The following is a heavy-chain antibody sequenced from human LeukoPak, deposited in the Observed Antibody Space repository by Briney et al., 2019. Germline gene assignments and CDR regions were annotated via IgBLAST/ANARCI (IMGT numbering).Heavy chain of an antibody. D-gene: IGHD3-22*01. CDR2: IYYSGST. CDR1: GGSISSGGYY. J-gene: IGHJ3*02. Sequence: SETLSLTCTVSGGSISSGGYYWGWIRQPPGKGLEWIGSIYYSGSTYYNPSLKSRVTISVDTSKNQFSLKLSSVTAADTAVYYCARVVITPTDAFDIWGQGTMVTVSS. CDR3: ARVVITPTDAFDI. V-gene: IGHV4-39*01.